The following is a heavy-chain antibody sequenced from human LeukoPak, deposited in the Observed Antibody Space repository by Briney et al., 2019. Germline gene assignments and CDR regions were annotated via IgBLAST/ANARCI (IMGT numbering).Heavy chain of an antibody. CDR3: ATRSGDFWSGFEN. V-gene: IGHV1-24*01. D-gene: IGHD3-3*01. CDR2: FDPEQATT. CDR1: GYSLSDLN. J-gene: IGHJ4*02. Sequence: ASVKVSCKVSGYSLSDLNIQWVRQAPGKGLECMGGFDPEQATTIYAQNFHGRLTMTEEISTDTVYMELSRLTSEDTAVYYCATRSGDFWSGFENWGQGTLVTVSS.